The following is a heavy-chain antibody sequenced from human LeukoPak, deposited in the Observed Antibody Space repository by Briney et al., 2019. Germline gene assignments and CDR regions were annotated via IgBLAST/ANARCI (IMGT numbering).Heavy chain of an antibody. Sequence: PSETLSLTRTVSGGSISSSSYYWGWIRQPPGKGLEWIGSIYYSGSTYYNPSLKSRVTISVDTSKNQFSLKLSSVTAADTAVYYCASLYYDILTGYVNWFDPWGQGTLVTVSS. CDR2: IYYSGST. CDR3: ASLYYDILTGYVNWFDP. V-gene: IGHV4-39*01. J-gene: IGHJ5*02. CDR1: GGSISSSSYY. D-gene: IGHD3-9*01.